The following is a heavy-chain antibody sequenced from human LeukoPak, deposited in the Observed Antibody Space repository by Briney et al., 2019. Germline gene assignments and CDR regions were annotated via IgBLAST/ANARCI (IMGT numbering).Heavy chain of an antibody. D-gene: IGHD3-22*01. J-gene: IGHJ4*02. CDR2: IYSGGST. CDR3: AGLPAYYYDTSGFYFDY. V-gene: IGHV3-66*04. CDR1: GFTFSSYG. Sequence: GGSLRLSCAASGFTFSSYGMRWVRQAPGKGLEWVSVIYSGGSTYYADSVKGRFTTSRDNSKNTLYLQMNSLRAEDTAVYYCAGLPAYYYDTSGFYFDYWGQGTLVTVSS.